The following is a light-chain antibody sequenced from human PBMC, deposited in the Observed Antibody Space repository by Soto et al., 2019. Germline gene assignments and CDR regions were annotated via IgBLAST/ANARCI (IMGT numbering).Light chain of an antibody. J-gene: IGKJ1*01. V-gene: IGKV3-15*01. CDR2: GAS. Sequence: EIVMTQSPATLSVSPGERATLSCRASQSVDSKLAWYQQKPGQGPRLLIYGASSRATGIPARFSGSGSGTEFTLTISSMQSEDFAVYYCQQYSTWLWTFGQGTKVGIK. CDR3: QQYSTWLWT. CDR1: QSVDSK.